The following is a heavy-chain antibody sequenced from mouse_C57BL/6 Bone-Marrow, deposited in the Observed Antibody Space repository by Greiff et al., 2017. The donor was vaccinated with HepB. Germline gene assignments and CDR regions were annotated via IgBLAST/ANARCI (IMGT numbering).Heavy chain of an antibody. Sequence: QVQLQQSGAELARPGASVKLSCKASGYTFTSYGISWVKQSPGQGLEWIGEIYPRSGNTYYNEKFKGKATLTADKSSSTAYMELRSLTSEDSAVYFCARKAITTVVEDYYAMDYWGQGTAVTVSS. CDR1: GYTFTSYG. CDR3: ARKAITTVVEDYYAMDY. J-gene: IGHJ4*01. D-gene: IGHD1-1*01. V-gene: IGHV1-81*01. CDR2: IYPRSGNT.